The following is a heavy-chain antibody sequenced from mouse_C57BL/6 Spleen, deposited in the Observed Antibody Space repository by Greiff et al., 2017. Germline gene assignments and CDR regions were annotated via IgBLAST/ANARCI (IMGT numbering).Heavy chain of an antibody. V-gene: IGHV14-4*01. CDR2: IDPENGDT. J-gene: IGHJ3*01. CDR3: TTDYGSSYGFAY. Sequence: VQLQQSGAELVRPGASVKLSCTASGFNIKDDYMHWVKQRPEQGLEWIGWIDPENGDTEYASKFQGKATITADTSSHTAYLQLSSLTSEDTAVYYCTTDYGSSYGFAYWGQGTLVTVSA. CDR1: GFNIKDDY. D-gene: IGHD1-1*01.